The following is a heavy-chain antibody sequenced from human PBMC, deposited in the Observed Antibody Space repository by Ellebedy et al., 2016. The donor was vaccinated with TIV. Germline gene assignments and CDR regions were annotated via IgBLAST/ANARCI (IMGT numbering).Heavy chain of an antibody. D-gene: IGHD3-3*01. CDR2: IKSKTDGGTT. CDR1: GFTFSNAW. V-gene: IGHV3-15*01. Sequence: GGSLRLSCAASGFTFSNAWMSWVRQAPGKGLEWVGRIKSKTDGGTTDYAAPVKGRFTISRDDSKNTLYLQMNSLRAEDTAVYYCAKGISIFGVVITAWGQGTLVTVSS. CDR3: AKGISIFGVVITA. J-gene: IGHJ4*02.